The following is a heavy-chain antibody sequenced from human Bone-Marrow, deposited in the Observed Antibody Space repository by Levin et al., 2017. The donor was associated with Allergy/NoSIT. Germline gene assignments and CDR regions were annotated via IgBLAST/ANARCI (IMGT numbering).Heavy chain of an antibody. CDR2: IMPFSGTT. J-gene: IGHJ4*02. V-gene: IGHV1-69*13. D-gene: IGHD3-10*01. CDR3: ATSPHYYGSGSYYRLDY. Sequence: ASVKVSCTSSGIIFSNCVFTWVRQAPGQGLEWMGGIMPFSGTTKYAQNFQGRVTITADESTSTAYMELSSLRSDDTAVYYCATSPHYYGSGSYYRLDYWGQGSLVSVSS. CDR1: GIIFSNCV.